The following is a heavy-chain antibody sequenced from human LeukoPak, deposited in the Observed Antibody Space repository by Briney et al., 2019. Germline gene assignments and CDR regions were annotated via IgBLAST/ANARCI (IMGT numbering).Heavy chain of an antibody. D-gene: IGHD6-19*01. CDR1: GGTFSSYA. V-gene: IGHV1-69*13. Sequence: VASVKVSCKASGGTFSSYAISWVRQAPGQGLEWMGGIIPIFGTANYAQKFQGRVTITADESTSTAYMELSSLRSEDTAVYYCAREGDSSGWSYFDYWGQGTLVTVSS. CDR2: IIPIFGTA. J-gene: IGHJ4*02. CDR3: AREGDSSGWSYFDY.